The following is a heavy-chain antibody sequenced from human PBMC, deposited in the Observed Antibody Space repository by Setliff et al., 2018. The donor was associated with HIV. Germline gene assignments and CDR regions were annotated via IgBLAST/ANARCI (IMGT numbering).Heavy chain of an antibody. V-gene: IGHV4-34*01. CDR1: GGSFSGYY. CDR3: ATADYIYGRNVFDY. Sequence: SETLSLTCAVYGGSFSGYYWSWIRQTPGKGLEWIGEINHSGSTNYNPPLKSRVTISVDTSKNQFSLKLTSVTAADTAVYYCATADYIYGRNVFDYWGQGSLVTVSS. D-gene: IGHD5-18*01. J-gene: IGHJ4*02. CDR2: INHSGST.